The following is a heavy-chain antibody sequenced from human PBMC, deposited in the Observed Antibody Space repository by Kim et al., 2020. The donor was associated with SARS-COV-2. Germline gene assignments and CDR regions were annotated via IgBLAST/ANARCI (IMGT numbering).Heavy chain of an antibody. Sequence: SQTLSLTCGVYGGSFSHYYWTWIRQSPETGIQWLGEINYFGSAHYNPSLTGRLTISLDTPRRQFSLDLNAVTAADNGLYFCATGFCGGDCDYCKLDYFD. CDR1: GGSFSHYY. D-gene: IGHD2-21*02. CDR2: INYFGSA. V-gene: IGHV4-34*08. CDR3: ATGFCGGDCDYCKLDYFD. J-gene: IGHJ4*01.